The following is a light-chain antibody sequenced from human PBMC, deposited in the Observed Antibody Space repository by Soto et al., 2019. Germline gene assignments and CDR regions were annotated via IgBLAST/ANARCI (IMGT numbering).Light chain of an antibody. CDR2: AAS. CDR1: QSISSH. V-gene: IGKV1-39*01. Sequence: QMTQSPSSLFASVGDRVTITCRASQSISSHLNWYQQKVGQTPRLLIYAASTLQSPAPPRFSGSGSGTEFTLTISGLQREDFATYYCQQSHSAPLTFGGGTKIQI. J-gene: IGKJ4*01. CDR3: QQSHSAPLT.